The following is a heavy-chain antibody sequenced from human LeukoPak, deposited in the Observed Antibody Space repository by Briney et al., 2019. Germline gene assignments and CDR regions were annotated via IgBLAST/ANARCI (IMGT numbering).Heavy chain of an antibody. CDR3: AREGRGALNDAFDI. CDR1: GFTFSAHN. J-gene: IGHJ3*02. CDR2: LNSDYNI. D-gene: IGHD1-26*01. Sequence: PGGSLRLSCAASGFTFSAHNMNRVRRAPGKGLEWVSCLNSDYNIYYTDSAKGRFTISRDNAKNTLYLQMNSVRAEDSAIYYCAREGRGALNDAFDIWGQGTMVTVS. V-gene: IGHV3-69-1*02.